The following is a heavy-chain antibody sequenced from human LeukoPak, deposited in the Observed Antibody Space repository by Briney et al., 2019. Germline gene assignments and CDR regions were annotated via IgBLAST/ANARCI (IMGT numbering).Heavy chain of an antibody. Sequence: GGSLRLSCAASGFTFSGSAMHWVRQASGKGLEWVGRIRSKANSYATAYAASVKGRFTISRDDSKNTAYLQMNSLKAEDTAVYYCTRQRTFMVAPRDYYYYMDVWGKGTTVTVSS. D-gene: IGHD4/OR15-4a*01. CDR3: TRQRTFMVAPRDYYYYMDV. CDR1: GFTFSGSA. J-gene: IGHJ6*03. V-gene: IGHV3-73*01. CDR2: IRSKANSYAT.